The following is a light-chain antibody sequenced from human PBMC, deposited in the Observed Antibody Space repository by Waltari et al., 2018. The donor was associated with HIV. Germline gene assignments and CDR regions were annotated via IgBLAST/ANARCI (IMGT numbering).Light chain of an antibody. V-gene: IGKV4-1*01. Sequence: DIVMTQSPDSLAVSLGERATLNCKSSQSVLYSSNNKNYLTWYQQKPGQPPKVLIYWASARESGVPDRFSGSGSGTDFTLTISSLQAEDVAVYYCQQYYSTPWTFGLGTKVEIK. CDR1: QSVLYSSNNKNY. CDR2: WAS. J-gene: IGKJ1*01. CDR3: QQYYSTPWT.